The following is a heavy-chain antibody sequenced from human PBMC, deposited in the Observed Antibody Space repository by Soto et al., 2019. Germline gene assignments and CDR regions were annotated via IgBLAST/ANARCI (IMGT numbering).Heavy chain of an antibody. CDR1: GGSFSGYY. J-gene: IGHJ4*02. V-gene: IGHV4-34*01. CDR3: ARVVGPDYYFDY. CDR2: INHSGSS. Sequence: SETLSLTCAVYGGSFSGYYWSWIRQPPGKGLEWIGDINHSGSSNQNPSLKSRVTISVDTSKNQFSLKLSSVTAADTAVYYCARVVGPDYYFDYWGQGTLVTVSS.